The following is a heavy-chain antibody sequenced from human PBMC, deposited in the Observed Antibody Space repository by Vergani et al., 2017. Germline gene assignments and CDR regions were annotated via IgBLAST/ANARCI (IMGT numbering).Heavy chain of an antibody. CDR1: GGSVSSGAYY. CDR3: AGAPMGELPFYYYYDYMDV. Sequence: QVQLQESGPGLAKPSQTLSLTCTVSGGSVSSGAYYWSWIRQHPGKGLEWIGYIFYSGNTYYNPSLKSRVTISVDTSKNHFSLKLSSVTAADTAVYYCAGAPMGELPFYYYYDYMDVWGKGTTVTVSS. J-gene: IGHJ6*03. V-gene: IGHV4-31*03. CDR2: IFYSGNT. D-gene: IGHD3-16*01.